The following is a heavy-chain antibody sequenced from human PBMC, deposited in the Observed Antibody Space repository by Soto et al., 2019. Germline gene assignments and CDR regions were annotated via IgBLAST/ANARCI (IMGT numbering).Heavy chain of an antibody. Sequence: QVQLVQSGSELKKPGASVKVSCKASGYTFTSYAMNWVRQAPGQGLEWMGWINTNTGNPTYAQGFTGRFVFSFDNSISTAHLQLCSLKAEDTAVYYCARDSKGYCSGGSCYSKRPLGYRGQGTLVTVSS. V-gene: IGHV7-4-1*01. D-gene: IGHD2-15*01. CDR3: ARDSKGYCSGGSCYSKRPLGY. CDR2: INTNTGNP. J-gene: IGHJ4*02. CDR1: GYTFTSYA.